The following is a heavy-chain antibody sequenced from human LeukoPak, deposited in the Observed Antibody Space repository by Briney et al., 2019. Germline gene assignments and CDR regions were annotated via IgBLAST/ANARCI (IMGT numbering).Heavy chain of an antibody. CDR2: TNAGNGNT. CDR3: ARSAEGYCSGASCSEYYFDY. D-gene: IGHD2-15*01. J-gene: IGHJ4*02. CDR1: GYILTNYA. Sequence: ASVKVSCKASGYILTNYAIHWVRQAPGQRLEWMGWTNAGNGNTKYSQEFQGRVTITRDTSANTAYMELSSLRSEDMAVYYCARSAEGYCSGASCSEYYFDYWGQGTLSPSPQ. V-gene: IGHV1-3*02.